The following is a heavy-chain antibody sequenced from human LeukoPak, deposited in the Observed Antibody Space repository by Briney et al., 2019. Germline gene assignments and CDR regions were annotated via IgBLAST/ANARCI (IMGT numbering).Heavy chain of an antibody. J-gene: IGHJ3*02. CDR3: TIAAAGTGGAFDI. D-gene: IGHD6-13*01. Sequence: GGSLRLSCAASGFTFSSYGMHWVRQAPGKGLEWVAVISYDASNKYYADSVKGRFTISRDNSKNTLYLQMNSLRAEDTAVYYCTIAAAGTGGAFDIWGQGTMVTVSS. CDR1: GFTFSSYG. V-gene: IGHV3-30*03. CDR2: ISYDASNK.